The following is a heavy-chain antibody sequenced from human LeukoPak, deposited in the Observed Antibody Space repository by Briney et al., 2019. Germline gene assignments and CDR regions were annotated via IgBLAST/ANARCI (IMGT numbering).Heavy chain of an antibody. V-gene: IGHV4-59*01. D-gene: IGHD3-9*01. CDR1: GGSINNYY. CDR2: ISNSGST. Sequence: SETLSLTCTVSGGSINNYYWSWIRQTPAKGLEWIGYISNSGSTNYNPSLKTRVTISLDPSKNQFSLKLSSVTAADTAVFYCARDTYDTLTGYFLFDYWGQGTLVTVSS. J-gene: IGHJ4*02. CDR3: ARDTYDTLTGYFLFDY.